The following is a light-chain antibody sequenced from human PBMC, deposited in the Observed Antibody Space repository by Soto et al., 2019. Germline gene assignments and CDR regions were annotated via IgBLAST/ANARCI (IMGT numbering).Light chain of an antibody. CDR3: QQHLGRHT. Sequence: DMAFTQPPATVSGSPEEGASLSCRASQNIGTNLAWYQQKSGQAPRLLIYDASVRATGIPARFSGSGSGTDFTLTISSLEPEDSAVYYWQQHLGRHTFGQGTKVDIK. J-gene: IGKJ1*01. V-gene: IGKV3-11*01. CDR2: DAS. CDR1: QNIGTN.